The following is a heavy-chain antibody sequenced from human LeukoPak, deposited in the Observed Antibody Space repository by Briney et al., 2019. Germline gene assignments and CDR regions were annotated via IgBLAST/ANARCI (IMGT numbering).Heavy chain of an antibody. Sequence: GGSLRLSAAASGFTFSTYAMNSVRQAPGKGLEWVSAISGSGAGTYYADSVKGRFTISRDNSKNTLYLQMNSLRAEDTAVYYCAKEVSRVTTFYFDYWGQGTLVTVSS. V-gene: IGHV3-23*01. CDR3: AKEVSRVTTFYFDY. CDR1: GFTFSTYA. CDR2: ISGSGAGT. J-gene: IGHJ4*02. D-gene: IGHD2-21*02.